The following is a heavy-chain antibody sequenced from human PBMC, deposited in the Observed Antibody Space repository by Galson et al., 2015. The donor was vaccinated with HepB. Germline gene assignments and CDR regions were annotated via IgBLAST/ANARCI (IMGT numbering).Heavy chain of an antibody. CDR2: ISYDGNNK. Sequence: SLRLSCAASGFTFTNFAMHWVRQAPGKGLEWVAIISYDGNNKNYAESVTGRFTSFRDNSKGTLYLQMNSLRPEDTAVYYCAKDPAGRFVVNYRGYYFDDWGQGTLVTVSS. CDR1: GFTFTNFA. D-gene: IGHD1-7*01. V-gene: IGHV3-30-3*01. J-gene: IGHJ4*02. CDR3: AKDPAGRFVVNYRGYYFDD.